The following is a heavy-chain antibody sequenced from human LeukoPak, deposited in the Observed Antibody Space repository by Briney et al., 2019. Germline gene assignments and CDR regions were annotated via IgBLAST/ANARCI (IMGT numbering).Heavy chain of an antibody. CDR2: INTNTGNP. Sequence: ASVKVSCKASGYTFTSYAMNWVRQAPGQGLEWMGWINTNTGNPTYAQGFTGRFVFSLDTSVSTAYLQISSLKAEDTAVYYCARGYTKDMTSVTHFDYWGQRTLVTVSS. J-gene: IGHJ4*02. CDR1: GYTFTSYA. V-gene: IGHV7-4-1*02. D-gene: IGHD4-17*01. CDR3: ARGYTKDMTSVTHFDY.